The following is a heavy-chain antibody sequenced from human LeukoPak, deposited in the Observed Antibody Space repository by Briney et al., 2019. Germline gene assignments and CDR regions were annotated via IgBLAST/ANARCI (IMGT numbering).Heavy chain of an antibody. CDR3: AIHTRRGYSSSWSPLDY. D-gene: IGHD6-13*01. CDR1: GFTVSSNY. CDR2: IYSGGST. J-gene: IGHJ4*02. Sequence: RGSLRLSCAASGFTVSSNYMSWVRQAPGKGLEWVSVIYSGGSTYYADSVKGRFTISRDNSKNTLYLQMNSLRAEDTAVYYCAIHTRRGYSSSWSPLDYWGQGTLVTVSS. V-gene: IGHV3-53*01.